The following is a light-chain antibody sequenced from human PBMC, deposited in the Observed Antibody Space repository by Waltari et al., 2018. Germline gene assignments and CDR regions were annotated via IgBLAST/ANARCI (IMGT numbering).Light chain of an antibody. CDR1: HIARTS. CDR2: YDN. V-gene: IGLV3-21*01. Sequence: SYVLTLPPSLSVAPGETALITFGGYHIARTSVHRYRQRPGQAPVGGICYDNDRAAGIPERFSGSNSGNTATLTISRVEAGDEADYYCQVWDANTDPGVFGTGTEVTVL. CDR3: QVWDANTDPGV. J-gene: IGLJ1*01.